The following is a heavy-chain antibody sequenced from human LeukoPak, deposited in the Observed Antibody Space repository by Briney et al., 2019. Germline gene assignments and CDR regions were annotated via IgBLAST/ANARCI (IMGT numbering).Heavy chain of an antibody. J-gene: IGHJ4*02. CDR3: ARVPRRKMATMYYFDY. Sequence: SETLSLTCTVSGGSISSSSYYWGWIRQPPGKGLEWIGSIYYSGSTYYNPSLKSRVTISVDTSKNQFSLKLSSVTAADTAVYYCARVPRRKMATMYYFDYWGQGTLVTVSS. V-gene: IGHV4-39*07. CDR1: GGSISSSSYY. CDR2: IYYSGST. D-gene: IGHD5-24*01.